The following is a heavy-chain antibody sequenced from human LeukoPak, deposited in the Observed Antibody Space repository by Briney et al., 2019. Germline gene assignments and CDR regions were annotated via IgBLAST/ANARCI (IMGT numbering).Heavy chain of an antibody. V-gene: IGHV3-15*04. D-gene: IGHD3-10*01. J-gene: IGHJ4*02. CDR3: TRDEGNDYFDN. Sequence: GGSLRLSCAASGFPFSDAWMSWVRQAPGKGLEWVGRIESKTDSGTTEYAAPVKGRFTISRDDSKNTLYLQMNSLKTEDTAVYYCTRDEGNDYFDNWGQGTLVTVSS. CDR1: GFPFSDAW. CDR2: IESKTDSGTT.